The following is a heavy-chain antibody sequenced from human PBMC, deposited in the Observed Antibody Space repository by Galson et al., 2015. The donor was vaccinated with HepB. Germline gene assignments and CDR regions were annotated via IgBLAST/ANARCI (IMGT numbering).Heavy chain of an antibody. CDR2: ISYDGPNK. CDR1: GFTFSTYA. J-gene: IGHJ4*02. CDR3: ARAHSPPVATNLVVGYFDY. D-gene: IGHD5-24*01. V-gene: IGHV3-30-3*01. Sequence: LRLSCAASGFTFSTYAMNWVRQAPGKGLEWVAVISYDGPNKYYADSVKGRFTISRGNSKNTLYLQMNSLRVEDTAVYYCARAHSPPVATNLVVGYFDYWGQGTLVTVAA.